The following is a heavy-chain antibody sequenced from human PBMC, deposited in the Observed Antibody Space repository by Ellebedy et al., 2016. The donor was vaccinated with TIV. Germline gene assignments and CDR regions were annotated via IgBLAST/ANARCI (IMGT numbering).Heavy chain of an antibody. CDR3: ARAPTTGGGGSIDY. D-gene: IGHD1-26*01. V-gene: IGHV3-48*02. CDR1: GFTFSSYS. CDR2: VSSRSSTI. J-gene: IGHJ4*02. Sequence: GESLKISCAASGFTFSSYSMNCVRQDPGKGLERVSYVSSRSSTIYYADSVKGRFTISRDNAKNSLYLQMNRLRDEETAVYYCARAPTTGGGGSIDYWGQGTLVTVSS.